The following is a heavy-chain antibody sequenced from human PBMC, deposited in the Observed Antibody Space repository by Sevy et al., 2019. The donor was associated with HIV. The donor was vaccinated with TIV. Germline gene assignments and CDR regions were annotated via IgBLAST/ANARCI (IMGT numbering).Heavy chain of an antibody. CDR1: GGSFSGYY. D-gene: IGHD4-4*01. V-gene: IGHV4-34*01. J-gene: IGHJ4*02. CDR2: INHSGST. Sequence: SETLSLTCAVYGGSFSGYYWSWIRQPPGKGLEWIGEINHSGSTNYNPSLKSRVTISVDTSKNQLSLKLSSVTAADTAVYYCARGSTVTTDFDYWGQGTLVTVSS. CDR3: ARGSTVTTDFDY.